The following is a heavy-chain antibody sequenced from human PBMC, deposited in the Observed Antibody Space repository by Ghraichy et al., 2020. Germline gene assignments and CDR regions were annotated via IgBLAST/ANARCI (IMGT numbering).Heavy chain of an antibody. CDR2: INHSGST. CDR3: ARGDRIQLWLGWFDP. CDR1: GGSFSGYY. V-gene: IGHV4-34*01. D-gene: IGHD5-18*01. Sequence: SETLSLTCAVYGGSFSGYYWSWIRQPPGKGLEWIGEINHSGSTNYNPSLKSRVTISVDTSKNQFSLKLSSVTAADTAVYYCARGDRIQLWLGWFDPWGQGTLVTVSS. J-gene: IGHJ5*02.